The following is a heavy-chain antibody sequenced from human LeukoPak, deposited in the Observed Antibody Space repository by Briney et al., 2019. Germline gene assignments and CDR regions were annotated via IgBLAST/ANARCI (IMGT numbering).Heavy chain of an antibody. D-gene: IGHD3-22*01. J-gene: IGHJ4*02. V-gene: IGHV1-18*04. CDR3: ASVGYYYDSSGYGYLGHFDY. Sequence: ASVKVSCKASGYTFTGYYMHWVRQAPGQGLEWMGWISAYNGNTNYAQKLQGRVTMTTDTSTSTAYMELRSLRSDDTAVYYCASVGYYYDSSGYGYLGHFDYWGQGTLVTVSS. CDR2: ISAYNGNT. CDR1: GYTFTGYY.